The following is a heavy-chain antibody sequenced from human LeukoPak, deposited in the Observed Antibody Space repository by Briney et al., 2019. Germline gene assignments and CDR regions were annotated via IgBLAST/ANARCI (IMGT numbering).Heavy chain of an antibody. D-gene: IGHD5-24*01. Sequence: SVKVSCKASGGTFNSYAISWVRQAPGQGLEWMGGIIPIFGTANYAQKFQGRVTITTDESTSTAYMELSSLRSEDTAVYYCARDGEVEMGPGPYAFDIWAKGQWSPSLQ. J-gene: IGHJ3*02. CDR3: ARDGEVEMGPGPYAFDI. V-gene: IGHV1-69*05. CDR1: GGTFNSYA. CDR2: IIPIFGTA.